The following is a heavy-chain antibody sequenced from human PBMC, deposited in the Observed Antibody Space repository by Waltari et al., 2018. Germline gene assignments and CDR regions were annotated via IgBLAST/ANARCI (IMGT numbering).Heavy chain of an antibody. CDR1: GFTFSSYA. V-gene: IGHV3-23*04. J-gene: IGHJ6*03. CDR3: AKDRAARNYYYYYMDV. Sequence: EVQLVESGGGLVQPGGSLRLSCAASGFTFSSYAMNWVRQAPGKGLEWVSAISGSGGSTYYADSVKGRFTISRDNSKNTLYLQMNSLRAEDTAVYYCAKDRAARNYYYYYMDVWGKGTTVTVSS. D-gene: IGHD6-6*01. CDR2: ISGSGGST.